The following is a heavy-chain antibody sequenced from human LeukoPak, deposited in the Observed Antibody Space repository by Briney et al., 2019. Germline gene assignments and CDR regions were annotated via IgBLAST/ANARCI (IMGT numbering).Heavy chain of an antibody. V-gene: IGHV3-21*01. D-gene: IGHD3-10*01. CDR3: ARDRVSGSGSIDY. Sequence: GGSLRLSCAASGFTFSRYSMNWVRQAPGKGLEWVSSITSSSIYIYYADSVKGRFTISRDNAKNSLYLQMNSLRVEDTAVYYCARDRVSGSGSIDYWGQGTLVTVSS. CDR2: ITSSSIYI. J-gene: IGHJ4*02. CDR1: GFTFSRYS.